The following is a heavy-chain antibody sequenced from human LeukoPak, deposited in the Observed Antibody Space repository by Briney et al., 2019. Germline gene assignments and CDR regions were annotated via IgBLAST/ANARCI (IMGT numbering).Heavy chain of an antibody. J-gene: IGHJ3*02. V-gene: IGHV4-31*03. CDR1: GGSISSGGYY. CDR2: IYYSGST. Sequence: TSSETLSLTCTVSGGSISSGGYYWSWIRQHPGKGLEWIGYIYYSGSTYYNPSLKSRVTISVDTSKNQFSLKLSSVTAADTAVYYCARARRLQSAFDIWGQGTMVTVSS. D-gene: IGHD4-11*01. CDR3: ARARRLQSAFDI.